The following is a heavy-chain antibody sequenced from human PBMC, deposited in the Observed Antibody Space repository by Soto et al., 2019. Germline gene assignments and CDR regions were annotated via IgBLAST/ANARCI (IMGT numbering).Heavy chain of an antibody. J-gene: IGHJ4*02. Sequence: QVQLVESGGGVVQPGTSLRLSCVGSGFTFRSFVIHWVRQAPGKGLEWVALTSYDGSNKYYDDSVKGRFTISRDNSRNTVDLQMDSLSLEVTAIYFCARWGMKGGLDFWCQGTLVSVSS. CDR3: ARWGMKGGLDF. CDR1: GFTFRSFV. V-gene: IGHV3-30*19. D-gene: IGHD2-8*01. CDR2: TSYDGSNK.